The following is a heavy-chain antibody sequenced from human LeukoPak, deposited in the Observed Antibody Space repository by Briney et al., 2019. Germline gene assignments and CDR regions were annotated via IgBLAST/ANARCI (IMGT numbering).Heavy chain of an antibody. CDR1: GFTFADHA. CDR3: ARRAGFGSSWYGDFDY. Sequence: PGGSLRLSCAASGFTFADHATSWVRQAPGKGLEWVSAISASGDNTYYADSVKGRFTISRDNSKNTLYLQMNSLRAEDTAVYYCARRAGFGSSWYGDFDYWGQGTLVTVSS. CDR2: ISASGDNT. V-gene: IGHV3-23*01. J-gene: IGHJ4*02. D-gene: IGHD6-13*01.